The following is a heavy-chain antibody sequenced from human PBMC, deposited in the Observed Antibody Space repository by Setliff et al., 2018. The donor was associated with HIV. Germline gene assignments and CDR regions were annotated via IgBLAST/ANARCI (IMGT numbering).Heavy chain of an antibody. V-gene: IGHV4-39*01. D-gene: IGHD1-7*01. CDR1: GGSISSSNYY. CDR2: IYYSGNT. J-gene: IGHJ6*03. Sequence: SETLSLTCTVSGGSISSSNYYWGWLRQPPGKGLEWIGSIYYSGNTYYNPSLKSRVTISVDTSKNQFSLKLSSVTAADTAVYYCARGRPNWNYGTGYYYMDVWGKGTTVTVSS. CDR3: ARGRPNWNYGTGYYYMDV.